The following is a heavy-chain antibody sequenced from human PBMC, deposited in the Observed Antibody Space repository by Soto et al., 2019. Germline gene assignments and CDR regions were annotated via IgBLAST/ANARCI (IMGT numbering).Heavy chain of an antibody. CDR2: ISAYNGNT. J-gene: IGHJ5*02. V-gene: IGHV1-18*01. CDR1: GYTFTSYG. CDR3: ARHYCSSTGCYRYNWFDP. Sequence: ASVKVSCKASGYTFTSYGISWVRQAPGQGLEWMGWISAYNGNTNYAQKLQGRVTMTTDTSTSTAYMELRSLRSDDTAVYYCARHYCSSTGCYRYNWFDPWGQGTLVTVSS. D-gene: IGHD2-2*02.